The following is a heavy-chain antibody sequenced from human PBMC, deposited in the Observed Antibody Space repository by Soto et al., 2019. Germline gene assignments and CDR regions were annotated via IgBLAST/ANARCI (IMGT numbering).Heavy chain of an antibody. J-gene: IGHJ4*02. CDR3: AHTKDGYEK. CDR2: IYRDDEK. V-gene: IGHV2-5*02. CDR1: GFSLSTSGVG. Sequence: QITLKESGPKLVKPTQTLTLTCTFSGFSLSTSGVGVGWIRQPPGKALEWLALIYRDDEKHYRPSLKSRLTIIKDTSKHQVVLTMTNMDPVDTATYYCAHTKDGYEKWGQGTLVTVSS. D-gene: IGHD2-15*01.